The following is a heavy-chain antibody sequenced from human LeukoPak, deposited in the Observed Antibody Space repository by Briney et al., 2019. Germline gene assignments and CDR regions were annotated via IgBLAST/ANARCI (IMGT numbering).Heavy chain of an antibody. CDR2: IKQVGGEK. CDR1: GFTFSSYS. Sequence: GGSLRLSCAAFGFTFSSYSMNWVRQAPGKGLEWVANIKQVGGEKYYVDSVKGRFTISRDDAQNSLYLQMNSLRAEDTAVYYCARAGGGHWDSIFDYWGQGTLVTVSS. CDR3: ARAGGGHWDSIFDY. D-gene: IGHD2-21*02. V-gene: IGHV3-7*01. J-gene: IGHJ4*02.